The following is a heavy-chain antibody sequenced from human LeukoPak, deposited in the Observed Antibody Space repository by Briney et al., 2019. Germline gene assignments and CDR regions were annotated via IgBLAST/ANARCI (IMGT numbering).Heavy chain of an antibody. CDR3: AREGGSYESRAKPFDY. J-gene: IGHJ4*02. CDR2: IRYDGSNK. CDR1: GFTFSSYG. D-gene: IGHD1-26*01. Sequence: PGGSLRLSCAASGFTFSSYGMHWVRQAPGKGLEWVAFIRYDGSNKYYADSVKGRFTISRDNSKNTLYLQMNSLRAEDTAVYYCAREGGSYESRAKPFDYWGQGTLVTVSS. V-gene: IGHV3-30*02.